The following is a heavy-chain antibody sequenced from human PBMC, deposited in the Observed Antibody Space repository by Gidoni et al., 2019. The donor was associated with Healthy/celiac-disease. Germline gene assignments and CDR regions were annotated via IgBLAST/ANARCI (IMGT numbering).Heavy chain of an antibody. Sequence: EVQLVESGGGLVKPGRSLRLSCTASGFTFGDYAMSWFRQAPGKGLEWVGFIRSKAYGGTTEYAASVKGRFTISRDDSKSIAYLQMNSLKTEDTAVYYCTRDIWVEYYYDSSGYYYFDYWGQGTLVTVSS. V-gene: IGHV3-49*05. CDR2: IRSKAYGGTT. CDR1: GFTFGDYA. CDR3: TRDIWVEYYYDSSGYYYFDY. D-gene: IGHD3-22*01. J-gene: IGHJ4*02.